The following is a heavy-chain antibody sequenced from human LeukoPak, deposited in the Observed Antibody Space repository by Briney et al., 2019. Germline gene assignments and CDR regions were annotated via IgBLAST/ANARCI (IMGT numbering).Heavy chain of an antibody. J-gene: IGHJ6*02. CDR2: IYYSGST. D-gene: IGHD2-21*02. V-gene: IGHV4-59*12. Sequence: SETLSLTCTVSGGSISSYYWSWIRQPPGKGLEWIGYIYYSGSTNYNPSLKSRVTISVDTSKNQFSLKLSSVTAADTAVYYCARVSMTDAMDVWGQGTTVTVSS. CDR1: GGSISSYY. CDR3: ARVSMTDAMDV.